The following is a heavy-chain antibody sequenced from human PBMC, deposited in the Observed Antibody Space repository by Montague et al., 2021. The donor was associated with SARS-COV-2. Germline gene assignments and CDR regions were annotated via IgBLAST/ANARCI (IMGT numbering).Heavy chain of an antibody. Sequence: SLRLSCAASGFTFITYSMNWVRQAPGKGLEWVSSISSSSTYIYYADSVKGRFTISRDHAKNSLYLQMNSLRAEDTAVYYCASNYYDTTGYYSEDYWGQGTLVTVSS. V-gene: IGHV3-21*01. D-gene: IGHD3-22*01. J-gene: IGHJ4*02. CDR1: GFTFITYS. CDR2: ISSSSTYI. CDR3: ASNYYDTTGYYSEDY.